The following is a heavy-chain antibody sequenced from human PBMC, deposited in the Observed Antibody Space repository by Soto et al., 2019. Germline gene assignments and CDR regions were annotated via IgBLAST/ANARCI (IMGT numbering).Heavy chain of an antibody. Sequence: QVQLQESGPGLVKPSGTLSLTCAVSGGSFRSNNWWSWVRQPPGKGLEWIGEIFHSGSTNYNPSRKTRVTISGDKSKNQVSLKLSSVTAADTAVYYCARVYSGSYSDYWGQGTLVTVSS. CDR1: GGSFRSNNW. CDR2: IFHSGST. J-gene: IGHJ4*02. CDR3: ARVYSGSYSDY. D-gene: IGHD1-26*01. V-gene: IGHV4-4*02.